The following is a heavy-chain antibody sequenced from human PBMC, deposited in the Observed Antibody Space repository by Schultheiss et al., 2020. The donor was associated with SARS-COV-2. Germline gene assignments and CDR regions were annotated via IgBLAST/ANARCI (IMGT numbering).Heavy chain of an antibody. J-gene: IGHJ6*02. D-gene: IGHD3-3*01. CDR1: GGSISSGGYY. CDR3: AREGDILRFLEWHYYGMDV. V-gene: IGHV4-31*03. CDR2: IYYSGST. Sequence: SQTLSLTCTVSGGSISSGGYYWSWIRQHPGKGLEWIGYIYYSGSTNYNPSLKSRVTISVDTSKNQFSLKLSSVTAADTAVYYCAREGDILRFLEWHYYGMDVWGQGTTVTVSS.